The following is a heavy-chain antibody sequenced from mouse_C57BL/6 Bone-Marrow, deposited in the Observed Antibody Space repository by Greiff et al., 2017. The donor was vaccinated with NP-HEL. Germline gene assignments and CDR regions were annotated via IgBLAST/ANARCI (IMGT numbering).Heavy chain of an antibody. Sequence: VQLQQSGPELVKPGASVKISCKASGYTFTDYYMNWVKQSHGKSLEWIGDINPNNGGTSYNQKFKGKATLTVDKSSSTAYMELRSLTSEDSAVYYCARYYGSHWYFDVWGTGTTVTVSS. CDR3: ARYYGSHWYFDV. V-gene: IGHV1-26*01. CDR2: INPNNGGT. D-gene: IGHD1-1*01. J-gene: IGHJ1*03. CDR1: GYTFTDYY.